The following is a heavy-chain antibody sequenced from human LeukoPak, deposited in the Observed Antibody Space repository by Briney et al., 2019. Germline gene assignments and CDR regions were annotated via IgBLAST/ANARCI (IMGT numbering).Heavy chain of an antibody. J-gene: IGHJ3*02. Sequence: ASVKVSRKASGYTFTSYYMHWVRQAPGQGLEWMGIINPTGGSTSYAQKFQGRVTMTRDTSTSTVYMELSSLRSEDTAVYYCALVALDGMNSSGRSDAFDIWGQGTMVTVYS. D-gene: IGHD6-25*01. V-gene: IGHV1-46*01. CDR2: INPTGGST. CDR3: ALVALDGMNSSGRSDAFDI. CDR1: GYTFTSYY.